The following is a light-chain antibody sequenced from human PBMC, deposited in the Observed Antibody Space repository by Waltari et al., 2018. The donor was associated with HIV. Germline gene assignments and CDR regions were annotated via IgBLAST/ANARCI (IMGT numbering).Light chain of an antibody. J-gene: IGKJ5*01. CDR1: QDINHY. CDR2: DAS. Sequence: IQMTQSPSSLSVSVGDTVTITCQASQDINHYLNWYQQKPGKPPKLLMYDASNLEVGVPSRFSGSGSVTHFTFIISSLQPEDIATYYCQQYDSLPVVFGKGTRLEI. V-gene: IGKV1-33*01. CDR3: QQYDSLPVV.